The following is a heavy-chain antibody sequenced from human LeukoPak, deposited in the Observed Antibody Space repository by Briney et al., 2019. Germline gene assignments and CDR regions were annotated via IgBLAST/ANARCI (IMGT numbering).Heavy chain of an antibody. CDR2: IIPIFGTA. CDR3: ARDTLTVVAVTYFDY. V-gene: IGHV1-69*05. D-gene: IGHD2-15*01. CDR1: GGTFSSYA. Sequence: ASVKVSCKASGGTFSSYAISLVRQAPGQGLEWIGGIIPIFGTANYAQKFQGRVTITTDESTSTAYMELSSLRSEETAVYYCARDTLTVVAVTYFDYWGQGTLVTVSS. J-gene: IGHJ4*02.